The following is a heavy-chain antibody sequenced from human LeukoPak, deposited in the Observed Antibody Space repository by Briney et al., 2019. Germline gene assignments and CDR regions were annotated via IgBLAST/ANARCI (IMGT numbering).Heavy chain of an antibody. J-gene: IGHJ4*02. D-gene: IGHD3-9*01. CDR2: ISYDGSNK. CDR1: GFTFTNFG. Sequence: ERSLRLSCAASGFTFTNFGMHWVRQAPGKGLEWVAVISYDGSNKNYADSVKGRFTISRDNSKNTLYLQMNSLRAEDTAVYYCAREGVLRYFDWLLYRWGQGTLVTVSS. CDR3: AREGVLRYFDWLLYR. V-gene: IGHV3-33*01.